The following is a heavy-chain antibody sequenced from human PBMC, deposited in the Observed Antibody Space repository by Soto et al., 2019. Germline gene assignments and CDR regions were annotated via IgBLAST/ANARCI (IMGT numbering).Heavy chain of an antibody. V-gene: IGHV1-2*02. CDR3: ARGDVRVVASFDP. D-gene: IGHD2-15*01. Sequence: GASVKVSCKASGYTFTDYYIHWVRQAPGQGLEWMGWINPNSGGTNYAQKFQGRVTMTRDTSISTAYMELSRLISDDTAVYYCARGDVRVVASFDPWGQGXLVTVSS. J-gene: IGHJ5*02. CDR2: INPNSGGT. CDR1: GYTFTDYY.